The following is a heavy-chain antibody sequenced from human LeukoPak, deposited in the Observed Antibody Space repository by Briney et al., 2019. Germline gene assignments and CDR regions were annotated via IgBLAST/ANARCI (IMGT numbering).Heavy chain of an antibody. CDR3: ARHAAVGYYYYMDV. V-gene: IGHV4-39*01. D-gene: IGHD1-26*01. J-gene: IGHJ6*03. CDR1: GGSLSSSSYY. CDR2: IYYSGST. Sequence: SETPSLTCTVSGGSLSSSSYYWGWIRPPPRKGLEWIGSIYYSGSTYYNPSLKSRVTISVDTSKNQFSLKLSSVTAADTAVYYCARHAAVGYYYYMDVWGKGTTVTVSS.